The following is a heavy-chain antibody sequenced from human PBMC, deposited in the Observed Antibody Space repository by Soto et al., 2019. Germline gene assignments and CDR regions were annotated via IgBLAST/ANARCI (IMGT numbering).Heavy chain of an antibody. J-gene: IGHJ4*02. Sequence: GASVKVSCKASGYTFTSYYMHWVRQAPGQGLEWMGVLNPSGGSTRFAQKFQGRVTMTRDTSTSTLYMDLSSLRSGDTAVYYCATSGSSSIIDYWGQGSLVTVS. CDR3: ATSGSSSIIDY. D-gene: IGHD6-6*01. V-gene: IGHV1-46*01. CDR1: GYTFTSYY. CDR2: LNPSGGST.